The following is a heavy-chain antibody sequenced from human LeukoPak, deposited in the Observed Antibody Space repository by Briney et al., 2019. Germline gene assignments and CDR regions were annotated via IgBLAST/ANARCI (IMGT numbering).Heavy chain of an antibody. V-gene: IGHV1-2*06. CDR1: GYTFTGYY. CDR3: ARDRATAYSSGWYRAFDP. D-gene: IGHD6-19*01. Sequence: ASVKVSCKASGYTFTGYYMHWVRQAPGQGLEWMGRINPNSGGTNYAQKFQGRVTMTRDTSISTAYMELSRLRSDDTAVYYCARDRATAYSSGWYRAFDPWGQGTLVTVSS. CDR2: INPNSGGT. J-gene: IGHJ5*02.